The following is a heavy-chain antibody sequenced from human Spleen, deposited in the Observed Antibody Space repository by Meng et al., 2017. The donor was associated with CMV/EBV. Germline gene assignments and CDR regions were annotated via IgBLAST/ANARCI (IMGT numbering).Heavy chain of an antibody. D-gene: IGHD5-18*01. J-gene: IGHJ4*02. CDR3: ASLGYSYGPYFDY. V-gene: IGHV4-39*01. CDR2: IYYSGST. Sequence: SETLSLTCIVSGGSISSSSYYWGWIRQPPGKGLEWVGNIYYSGSTYYNPSLKSRVTISVDTSKNQFSLKLSSVTAADTAVYYCASLGYSYGPYFDYWGQGTLVTVSS. CDR1: GGSISSSSYY.